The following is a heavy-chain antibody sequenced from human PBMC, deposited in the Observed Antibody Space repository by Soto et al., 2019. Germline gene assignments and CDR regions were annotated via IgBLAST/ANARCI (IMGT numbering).Heavy chain of an antibody. CDR2: IWYDGSNK. J-gene: IGHJ4*02. Sequence: PGGTLRLSSASAGFTFSSYGIPCVRQAPGKGLEWVAVIWYDGSNKYYADSVKGRFTISRDNSKNTLYLQMNSLRAEDTAVYYCAREGSSGYYLDYWGQGT. CDR3: AREGSSGYYLDY. V-gene: IGHV3-33*01. D-gene: IGHD3-22*01. CDR1: GFTFSSYG.